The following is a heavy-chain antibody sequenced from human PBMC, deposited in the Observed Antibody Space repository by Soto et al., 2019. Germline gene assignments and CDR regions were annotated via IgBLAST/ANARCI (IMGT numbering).Heavy chain of an antibody. CDR3: ARLTGLRNYHSMDV. J-gene: IGHJ6*02. CDR2: IYPGDSDT. V-gene: IGHV5-51*01. CDR1: GYTFATYW. Sequence: PGESLKISCEGSGYTFATYWIGWVRQMPGKGLEWMGIIYPGDSDTKYSPSFQVQVTISADKSISTAYLQWSSLEASDTAIYYCARLTGLRNYHSMDVWGQGTTVTVSS. D-gene: IGHD3-9*01.